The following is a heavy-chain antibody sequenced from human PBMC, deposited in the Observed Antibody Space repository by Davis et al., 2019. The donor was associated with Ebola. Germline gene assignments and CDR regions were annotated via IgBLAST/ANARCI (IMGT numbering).Heavy chain of an antibody. CDR1: GFTPSSYD. CDR3: ARGRGPGVGGFRHYYGMDV. CDR2: FGTAGDT. D-gene: IGHD3-16*01. J-gene: IGHJ6*04. V-gene: IGHV3-13*01. Sequence: GGSLRLSCAASGFTPSSYDMHWVRQATGQGLEWVSGFGTAGDTYYQVSVKGRFAISRESANNSFYLQLNSLRAGDTAVYYCARGRGPGVGGFRHYYGMDVWGKGTTVTVSS.